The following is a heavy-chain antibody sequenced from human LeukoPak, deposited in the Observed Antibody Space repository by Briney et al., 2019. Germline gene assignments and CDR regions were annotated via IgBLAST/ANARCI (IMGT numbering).Heavy chain of an antibody. J-gene: IGHJ4*02. Sequence: SETLSLTCTVSGGSISSSTSYWGWIRQPPGKGLESIGTIHYSGSTYYNPSLQSRVTISVDTSKKQFSLQLSSVTAADTVVYYCVRHISTESCGDDCYSGGFDYWGQGTLVTVSS. CDR3: VRHISTESCGDDCYSGGFDY. V-gene: IGHV4-39*01. D-gene: IGHD2-21*02. CDR2: IHYSGST. CDR1: GGSISSSTSY.